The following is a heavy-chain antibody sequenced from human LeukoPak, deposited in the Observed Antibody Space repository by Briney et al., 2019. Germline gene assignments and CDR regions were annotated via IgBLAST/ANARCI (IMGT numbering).Heavy chain of an antibody. CDR1: GVTVRSNY. CDR3: ARDLMVRASDY. J-gene: IGHJ4*02. D-gene: IGHD3-10*01. Sequence: GGSLRLSCAASGVTVRSNYMTWVRQAPGKGLEWVSVIYSGGSTYYADSVKGRFTISRDNSKNTLYLQMNSLRVEDTAVYYCARDLMVRASDYWGQGTLVTVSS. V-gene: IGHV3-53*01. CDR2: IYSGGST.